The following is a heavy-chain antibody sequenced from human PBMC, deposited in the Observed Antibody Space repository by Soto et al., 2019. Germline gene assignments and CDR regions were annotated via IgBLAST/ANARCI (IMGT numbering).Heavy chain of an antibody. CDR1: GFTFSSYS. CDR2: ISSSSSTI. D-gene: IGHD5-18*01. V-gene: IGHV3-48*02. Sequence: VQLVESGGGLVQPGGSLRLSCAASGFTFSSYSMNWVRQAPGKGLEWVSYISSSSSTIYYADSVKGRFTISRDNAKNSLYLQMNSLRDEATAGYYCAREGERGYSYGDAFDIWGQGTMVTVSS. J-gene: IGHJ3*02. CDR3: AREGERGYSYGDAFDI.